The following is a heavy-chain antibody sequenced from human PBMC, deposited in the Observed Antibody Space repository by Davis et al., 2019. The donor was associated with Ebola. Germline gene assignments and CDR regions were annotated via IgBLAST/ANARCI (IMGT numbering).Heavy chain of an antibody. D-gene: IGHD3-3*01. CDR1: GYTFTSYA. CDR2: INAGNGNT. CDR3: AGVGTIFGVVDYYYYGTDV. J-gene: IGHJ6*02. V-gene: IGHV1-3*01. Sequence: ASVKVSCKASGYTFTSYAMHWVRQAPGQRLEWMGWINAGNGNTKYSQKFQGRVTITRDTSASTAYMERSSLRSEDTAVYYCAGVGTIFGVVDYYYYGTDVWGQGTTVTVSS.